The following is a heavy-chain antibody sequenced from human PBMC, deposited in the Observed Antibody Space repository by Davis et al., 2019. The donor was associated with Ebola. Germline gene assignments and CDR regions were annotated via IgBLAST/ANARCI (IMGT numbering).Heavy chain of an antibody. J-gene: IGHJ6*04. V-gene: IGHV4-61*01. D-gene: IGHD6-13*01. CDR2: IYYSGST. Sequence: GSLRLSCTVSGGSISSSPYYWSWIRQPPGKGLEWIGYIYYSGSTNYNPSLKSRVTISVDTSKNQFSLKLSSVTAADTAVYYCAREDVFAAAGTITYGMDVWGKGTTVTVSS. CDR1: GGSISSSPYY. CDR3: AREDVFAAAGTITYGMDV.